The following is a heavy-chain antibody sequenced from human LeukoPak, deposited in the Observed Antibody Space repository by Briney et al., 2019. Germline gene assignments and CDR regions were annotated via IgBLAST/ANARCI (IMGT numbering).Heavy chain of an antibody. CDR2: IYYSGST. Sequence: PPEALSLTCTVSGGSISSSSYYWGWIRQPPGKGLEWIGSIYYSGSTYYNPSLKSRVTISIDTSKNQFSLKLSSVTAADTAVYYCARRKYCSNTNCRVYNWFDPWGQGTLVTVSS. CDR1: GGSISSSSYY. V-gene: IGHV4-39*01. CDR3: ARRKYCSNTNCRVYNWFDP. J-gene: IGHJ5*02. D-gene: IGHD2-2*01.